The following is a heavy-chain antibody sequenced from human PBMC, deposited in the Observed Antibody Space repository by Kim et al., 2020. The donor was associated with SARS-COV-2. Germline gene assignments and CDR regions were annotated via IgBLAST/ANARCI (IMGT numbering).Heavy chain of an antibody. D-gene: IGHD2-15*01. CDR2: IYYSGST. CDR3: ASLYCSGGSCYEDYYYYYGMDV. Sequence: SETLSLTCTVSGGSISSSSYYWGWIRQPPGKGLEWIGSIYYSGSTYYNPSLKSRVTISVDTSKNQFSLKLSSVTAADTAVYYCASLYCSGGSCYEDYYYYYGMDVWGQGTTVTVSS. CDR1: GGSISSSSYY. V-gene: IGHV4-39*07. J-gene: IGHJ6*02.